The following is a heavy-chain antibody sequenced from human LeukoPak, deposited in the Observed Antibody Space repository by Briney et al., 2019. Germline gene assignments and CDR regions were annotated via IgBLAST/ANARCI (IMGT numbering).Heavy chain of an antibody. Sequence: GGSLRLSCAASRFTFSSYSMNWVRQAPGKGLEWVSSISSSGSYIYYADSVKGRFTISRDNAKNSLYLQMNSLRAEDTAVYYCTTDEEFGELLWFGELSAGPKSFDYWGQGTLVTVSS. CDR1: RFTFSSYS. J-gene: IGHJ4*02. CDR2: ISSSGSYI. CDR3: TTDEEFGELLWFGELSAGPKSFDY. D-gene: IGHD3-10*01. V-gene: IGHV3-21*01.